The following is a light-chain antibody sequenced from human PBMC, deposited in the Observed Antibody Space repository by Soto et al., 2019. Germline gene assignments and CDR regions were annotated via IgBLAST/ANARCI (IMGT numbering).Light chain of an antibody. J-gene: IGKJ1*01. CDR1: QSVSRSD. CDR3: QQFSSTPSWT. CDR2: GAS. Sequence: EILLTQSPATLSLSPGERATLSCRASQSVSRSDLAWYQQKPGQAPRLLIYGASSRATGIPDRFSGSGSGTDFTLTISRMEPEDFAVYYCQQFSSTPSWTFGQGTRWIS. V-gene: IGKV3-20*01.